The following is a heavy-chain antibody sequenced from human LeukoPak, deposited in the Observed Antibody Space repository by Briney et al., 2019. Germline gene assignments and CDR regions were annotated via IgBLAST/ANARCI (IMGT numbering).Heavy chain of an antibody. Sequence: SETLSLTCAVYGGSFSGYYWSWLRQPPGKGLEWIGEINHSGSTNYNPSLKSRVTISVDTSKNQFSLKLSSVTAADTAVYCCARRGFSKGDIVVVVAATTFDYWGQGTLVTVSS. V-gene: IGHV4-34*01. CDR1: GGSFSGYY. J-gene: IGHJ4*02. CDR2: INHSGST. D-gene: IGHD2-15*01. CDR3: ARRGFSKGDIVVVVAATTFDY.